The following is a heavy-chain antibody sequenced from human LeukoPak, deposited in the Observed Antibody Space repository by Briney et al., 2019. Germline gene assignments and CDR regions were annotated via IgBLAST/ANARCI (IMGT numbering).Heavy chain of an antibody. J-gene: IGHJ5*02. CDR3: ARAVRGVDTAMVGYNWFDP. Sequence: SAKVSCKASGGTFSSYTISWVRQAPGQGLEWMGRIIPILGLANYAQKFQGRVTITADKSTSTAYMELSSLRSEDTAVYYCARAVRGVDTAMVGYNWFDPWGQGTLVTVSS. V-gene: IGHV1-69*02. CDR1: GGTFSSYT. D-gene: IGHD5-18*01. CDR2: IIPILGLA.